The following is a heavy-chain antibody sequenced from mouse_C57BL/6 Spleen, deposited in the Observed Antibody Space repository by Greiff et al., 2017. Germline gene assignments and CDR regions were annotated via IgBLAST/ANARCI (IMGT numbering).Heavy chain of an antibody. D-gene: IGHD1-1*01. Sequence: QVQLQQPGAELVRPGSSVKLSCKASGYTFTSYWMDWVKQRPGQGLEWIGNIYPSDSETHYNQKFKDKATLTVAKSSSTAYMQLSSLTSEDSAVYYCARSITTVPFADWGQGTLVTVSA. CDR1: GYTFTSYW. V-gene: IGHV1-61*01. CDR2: IYPSDSET. CDR3: ARSITTVPFAD. J-gene: IGHJ3*01.